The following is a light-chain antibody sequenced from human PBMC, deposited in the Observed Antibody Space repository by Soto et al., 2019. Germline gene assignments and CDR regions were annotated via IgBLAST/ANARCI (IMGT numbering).Light chain of an antibody. CDR3: AAWDDSLSGWV. CDR2: SNN. Sequence: QSVLTQPPSASGTPGQRVTISCSGSSSNIGSNYVYWYQQLPGTAPKLLIYSNNQRPSGVPDRFSGSKSGTSASLAISWLRSEDEADYYCAAWDDSLSGWVFGGGTKVTVL. J-gene: IGLJ3*02. CDR1: SSNIGSNY. V-gene: IGLV1-47*02.